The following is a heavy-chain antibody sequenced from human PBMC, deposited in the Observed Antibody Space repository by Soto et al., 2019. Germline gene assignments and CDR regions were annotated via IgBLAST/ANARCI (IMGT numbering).Heavy chain of an antibody. CDR3: ARLFASGTTDWFDP. CDR2: IYYSGST. J-gene: IGHJ5*02. Sequence: PSETLSLTCTVSGGSVSSGSYYWSWIRQPPGKGLEWIGYIYYSGSTNYNPSLKSRVTISVDTSKNQFSLKLSSVTAADTAVYYCARLFASGTTDWFDPWGQGTLVTVSS. D-gene: IGHD1-7*01. V-gene: IGHV4-61*01. CDR1: GGSVSSGSYY.